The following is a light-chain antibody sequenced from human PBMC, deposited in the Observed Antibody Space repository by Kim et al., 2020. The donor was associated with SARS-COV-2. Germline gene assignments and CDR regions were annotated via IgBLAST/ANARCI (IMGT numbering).Light chain of an antibody. CDR3: QQRTNWRYS. V-gene: IGKV3-11*01. Sequence: VSPGERAALACRASQSVSTSLAWYQQKPGQAPRLLIFDASSRATDIPARFSGSGSGTDFTLTISSLEPEDFAVYFCQQRTNWRYSFGQGTKLEI. J-gene: IGKJ2*03. CDR1: QSVSTS. CDR2: DAS.